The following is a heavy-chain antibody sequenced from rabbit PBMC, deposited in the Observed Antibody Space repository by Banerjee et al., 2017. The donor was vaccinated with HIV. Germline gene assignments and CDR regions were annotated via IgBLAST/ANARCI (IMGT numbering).Heavy chain of an antibody. V-gene: IGHV1S45*01. CDR3: ARWSIGSAWGGDL. J-gene: IGHJ6*01. CDR2: IYTGSGST. D-gene: IGHD4-1*01. CDR1: GFSFSNNAW. Sequence: QQQLEESGGDLVKPEGSLTLTCTASGFSFSNNAWICWVRQAPGKGLELIGCIYTGSGSTWYASWVNGRFTISKTSSTTVTLQMTSLTAADTATYFCARWSIGSAWGGDLWGPGTLVTVS.